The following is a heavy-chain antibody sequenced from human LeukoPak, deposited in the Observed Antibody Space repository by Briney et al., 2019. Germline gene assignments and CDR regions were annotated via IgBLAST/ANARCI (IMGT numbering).Heavy chain of an antibody. V-gene: IGHV1-24*01. Sequence: QKFQGRVTMTEDTSTDTAYMELSSLRSEDTAVYYCARDFALAAAGTDDYYYGMDVWGQGTTVTVSS. J-gene: IGHJ6*02. CDR3: ARDFALAAAGTDDYYYGMDV. D-gene: IGHD6-13*01.